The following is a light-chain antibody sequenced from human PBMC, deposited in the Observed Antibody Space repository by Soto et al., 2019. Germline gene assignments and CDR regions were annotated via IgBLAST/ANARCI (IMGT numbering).Light chain of an antibody. CDR2: DAS. CDR1: QDISNNY. V-gene: IGKV1-33*01. Sequence: DIEMTQSPSSLSASVGDRVTITCQATQDISNNYLNWYQQKPGKAPKLLIYDASNLETGVPSRFSGSGSGTDFAFTISSLQPEDIATYYCQQYDNLPLTFGGGTKVEI. CDR3: QQYDNLPLT. J-gene: IGKJ4*01.